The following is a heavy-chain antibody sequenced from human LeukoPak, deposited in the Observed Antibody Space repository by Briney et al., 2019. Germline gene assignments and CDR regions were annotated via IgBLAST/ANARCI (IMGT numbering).Heavy chain of an antibody. V-gene: IGHV3-7*03. CDR1: GFTFSSYW. CDR3: AREPQYYDILTGYYPHAFDI. CDR2: IKQDGSEK. J-gene: IGHJ3*02. Sequence: PGGSLRLSCAASGFTFSSYWMSWVRQAPGKGLEWVANIKQDGSEKYYVDSVQGRFTISRDNAKNSLYLQMNSLRAEDTAVYYCAREPQYYDILTGYYPHAFDIWGQGTMVTVSS. D-gene: IGHD3-9*01.